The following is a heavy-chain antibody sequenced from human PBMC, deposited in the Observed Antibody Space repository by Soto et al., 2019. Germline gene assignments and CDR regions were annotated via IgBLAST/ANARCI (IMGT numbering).Heavy chain of an antibody. D-gene: IGHD4-4*01. CDR2: IYYSGST. CDR3: ARVDKTKEGTVTSFLAFDH. V-gene: IGHV4-59*08. J-gene: IGHJ4*02. CDR1: GGSISSYY. Sequence: SETLSLTCTVSGGSISSYYWSWIRQPPGKGLEWIGYIYYSGSTNYNPSLKSRVTISVDTSKNQFSLKLSSVTAADTAVYYCARVDKTKEGTVTSFLAFDHWGQGNLGTV.